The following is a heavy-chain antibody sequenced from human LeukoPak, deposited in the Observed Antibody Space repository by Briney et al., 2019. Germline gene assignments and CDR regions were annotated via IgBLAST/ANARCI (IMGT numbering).Heavy chain of an antibody. CDR1: GGTFSSYA. Sequence: SVKVSCKASGGTFSSYAISWVRQAPGQGLEWMGGIIPIFGTANYAQKFQGRVTITADESTSTAYMEPSSLRSEDTAVYCCARGTEVEWIQLDYWGQGTLVTVSS. CDR3: ARGTEVEWIQLDY. J-gene: IGHJ4*02. V-gene: IGHV1-69*13. CDR2: IIPIFGTA. D-gene: IGHD5-18*01.